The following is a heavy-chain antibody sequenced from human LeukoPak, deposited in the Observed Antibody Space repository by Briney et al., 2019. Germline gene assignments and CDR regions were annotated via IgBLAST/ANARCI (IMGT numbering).Heavy chain of an antibody. V-gene: IGHV4-34*01. CDR3: AREATNNAFDI. Sequence: SETLSLTCAVYGGSFSGYYWSWIRQPPGKGLEWIGEINHSGSTNYNPSLKSRVTISVDTSKNQFSLKLSSVTAADTAVYYCAREATNNAFDIWGQGTMVTVSS. D-gene: IGHD2-8*01. J-gene: IGHJ3*02. CDR1: GGSFSGYY. CDR2: INHSGST.